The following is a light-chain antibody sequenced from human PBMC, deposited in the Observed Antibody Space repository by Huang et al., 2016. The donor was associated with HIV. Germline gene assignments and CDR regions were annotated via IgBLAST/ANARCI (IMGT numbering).Light chain of an antibody. CDR3: LQNYAFPRM. V-gene: IGKV1-6*01. CDR2: SAS. CDR1: QDIRNE. J-gene: IGKJ1*01. Sequence: AIQMTQSPSSLSASVGDRVTITCRASQDIRNELGWYQQKPGKAPKLLIYSASSLQSGVPSMFSGSGSCTDFTLTISSLQPEDFATYYCLQNYAFPRMFGQGTKVEIK.